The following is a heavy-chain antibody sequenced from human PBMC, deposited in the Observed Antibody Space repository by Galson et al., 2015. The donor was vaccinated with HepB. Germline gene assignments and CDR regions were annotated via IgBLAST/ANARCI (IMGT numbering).Heavy chain of an antibody. V-gene: IGHV3-30*18. CDR2: ISYDGSNK. D-gene: IGHD2-2*01. CDR3: AKVGGKYQLVYGMDV. J-gene: IGHJ6*02. CDR1: GFTFSSYG. Sequence: SLRLSCAASGFTFSSYGMHWVRQAPGRGLEWVAVISYDGSNKYYADSVKGRFTISRDNSKNTLYLQVNSLRAEDTAVYYCAKVGGKYQLVYGMDVWGQGTTVTVSS.